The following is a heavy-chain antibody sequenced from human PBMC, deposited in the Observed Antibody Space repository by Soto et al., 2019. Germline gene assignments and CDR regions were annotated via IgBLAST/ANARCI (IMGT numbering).Heavy chain of an antibody. V-gene: IGHV1-18*01. CDR1: GYTFSSYG. CDR2: ISGNNGNT. D-gene: IGHD4-17*01. CDR3: AREEWTSVTTTDS. J-gene: IGHJ4*02. Sequence: QVQLVQSGPEVKKPGDSVNVSCKASGYTFSSYGISWVRQAPGQGLEWMGWISGNNGNTYYAQKCRDRFTKTTDTSTSTVYMELSSLRSDDTAVYYCAREEWTSVTTTDSWGQGTLVTVSS.